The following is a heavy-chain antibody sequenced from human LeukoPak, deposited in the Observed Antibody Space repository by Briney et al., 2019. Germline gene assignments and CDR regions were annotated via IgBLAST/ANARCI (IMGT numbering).Heavy chain of an antibody. Sequence: ASVKVSCKTSGYTFTSYYMHWVRQAPGQGRDWMGIINPSGGSTSYAQKFQGRVTMTRDTSTSTVYMELSSLRSEDTAVYYCARDWGSERDLLTGYYIYWGQGTLVTVSS. CDR3: ARDWGSERDLLTGYYIY. D-gene: IGHD3-9*01. CDR2: INPSGGST. V-gene: IGHV1-46*01. CDR1: GYTFTSYY. J-gene: IGHJ4*02.